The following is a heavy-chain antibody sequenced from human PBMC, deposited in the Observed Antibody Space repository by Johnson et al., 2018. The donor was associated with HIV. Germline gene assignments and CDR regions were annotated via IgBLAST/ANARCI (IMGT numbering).Heavy chain of an antibody. D-gene: IGHD2-2*01. CDR3: ARRCSSSSCSHGACDI. CDR2: ISWNGGST. J-gene: IGHJ3*02. V-gene: IGHV3-20*04. CDR1: GFTFDDYG. Sequence: VLLVESGGGVVRPGGSLRLSCAASGFTFDDYGMSWVRQAPGKGLEWVSGISWNGGSTGYADSVKGRFTISRDGSKNTLFIQMNSLRAEDTAVYYCARRCSSSSCSHGACDIWGQGTVVTVSS.